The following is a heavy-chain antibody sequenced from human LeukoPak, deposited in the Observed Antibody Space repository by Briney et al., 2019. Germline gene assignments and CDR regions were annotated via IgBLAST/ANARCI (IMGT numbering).Heavy chain of an antibody. CDR2: INPNRGNT. J-gene: IGHJ5*02. CDR3: VRDVGITVADSFDP. Sequence: ASVKVSCKASGYTFTGYYMHWVRQAPGQGLEWMGWINPNRGNTNYAQKFQGRVTMTTDTSTSTVYMEVRGLRSDDTAMYYCVRDVGITVADSFDPWGQGTLVTVSS. D-gene: IGHD6-13*01. CDR1: GYTFTGYY. V-gene: IGHV1-2*02.